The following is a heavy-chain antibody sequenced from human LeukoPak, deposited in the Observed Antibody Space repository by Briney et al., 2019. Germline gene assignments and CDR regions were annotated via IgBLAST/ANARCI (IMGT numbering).Heavy chain of an antibody. CDR1: AYTFTSYY. CDR3: ARSYDSSAYYPDS. V-gene: IGHV1-2*02. CDR2: INPNSGGT. D-gene: IGHD3-22*01. J-gene: IGHJ4*02. Sequence: GSVTVSCKASAYTFTSYYVDWVRQAPGQGLEWMGWINPNSGGTNYAQNFQGRVNMPRDTSISTAYMELNRLRSDDTAVYYCARSYDSSAYYPDSWGQGTLVTVSS.